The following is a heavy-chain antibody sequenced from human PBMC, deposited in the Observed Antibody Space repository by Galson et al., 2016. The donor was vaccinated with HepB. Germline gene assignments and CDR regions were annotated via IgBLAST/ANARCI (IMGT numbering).Heavy chain of an antibody. CDR1: ADTLDIYG. Sequence: SVKVSCKASADTLDIYGFSWVRQAPGQGLEWMGRVILLLHVANYAQKFQGRVTITADKSTNTAYMELTSLTSDDTAVYYCARAGKIVLLPPDNKQIKDDWHFDFWGRGTLVIVSS. D-gene: IGHD2-2*01. CDR3: ARAGKIVLLPPDNKQIKDDWHFDF. J-gene: IGHJ2*01. V-gene: IGHV1-69*04. CDR2: VILLLHVA.